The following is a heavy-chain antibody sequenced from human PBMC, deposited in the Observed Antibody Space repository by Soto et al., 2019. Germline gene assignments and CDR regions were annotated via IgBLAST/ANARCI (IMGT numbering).Heavy chain of an antibody. V-gene: IGHV3-64D*08. CDR2: TYSKGGST. CDR3: VRDLWGFDS. D-gene: IGHD3-16*01. Sequence: GGSLRLSCAASGFTFSSYSMNWVRQAPGKGLESVSVTYSKGGSTRYADSVRGRFTISTDNSKNTLNLQMSSLRAEDTAVYYCVRDLWGFDSWGQGTLVTVSS. CDR1: GFTFSSYS. J-gene: IGHJ4*02.